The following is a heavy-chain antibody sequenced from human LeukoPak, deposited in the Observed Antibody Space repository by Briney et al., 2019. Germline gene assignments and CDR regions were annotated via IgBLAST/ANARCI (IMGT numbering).Heavy chain of an antibody. J-gene: IGHJ3*02. CDR1: GGSFSGYY. D-gene: IGHD3-22*01. CDR3: ARGFDYDSSGYYYFHDAFDI. V-gene: IGHV4-34*01. Sequence: SETLSLTCAVYGGSFSGYYWSWIRQPPGKGLEWIGEINHSGSTNYNPSLKSRVTISVDTSKNQFSLKLSSVTAADTAVYYCARGFDYDSSGYYYFHDAFDIWGQGTMVTVSS. CDR2: INHSGST.